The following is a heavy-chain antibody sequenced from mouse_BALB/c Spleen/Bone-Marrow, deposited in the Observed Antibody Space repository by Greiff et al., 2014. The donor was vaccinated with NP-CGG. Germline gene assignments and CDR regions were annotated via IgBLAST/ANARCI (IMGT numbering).Heavy chain of an antibody. J-gene: IGHJ2*01. CDR1: GYTFTEFI. V-gene: IGHV1-62-2*01. CDR2: FYPGSDSI. Sequence: VQLVESGAGLAKPGASVKLSCKASGYTFTEFIIHWVKQRSGQGIEWIGWFYPGSDSIKYNEKFKDKATLTADISSSTVYMELSRLTSEDSAVYFCAGHLYYFDYWGQGTTLTVSS. CDR3: AGHLYYFDY.